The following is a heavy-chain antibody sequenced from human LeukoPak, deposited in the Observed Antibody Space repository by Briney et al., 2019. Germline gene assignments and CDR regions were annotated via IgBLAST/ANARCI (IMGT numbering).Heavy chain of an antibody. CDR3: ARGGSWDYGDSGHFDY. Sequence: GGSLRLSCAASGFTFSNFGMHWVRQAPGKGLEWVAVISYDGSNKYYADSVKGRFTISRDNSKNTLYLQMNSLRAEDTAVYYCARGGSWDYGDSGHFDYWGQGTLVTVSS. J-gene: IGHJ4*02. D-gene: IGHD4-17*01. V-gene: IGHV3-30*19. CDR1: GFTFSNFG. CDR2: ISYDGSNK.